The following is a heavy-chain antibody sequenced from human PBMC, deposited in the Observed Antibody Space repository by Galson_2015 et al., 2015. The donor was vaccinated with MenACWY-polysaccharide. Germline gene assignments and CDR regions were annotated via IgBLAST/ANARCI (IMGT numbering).Heavy chain of an antibody. CDR2: IKQDGSEN. Sequence: SLRLSCAASGFTLSNYWMHWVRLAPGKGLEWVANIKQDGSENYYVDSVKGRFTISRDNAKDSLYLQMNSLRAEDTAVYFCTRGHLGLGLWGQGTTVTVSS. V-gene: IGHV3-7*01. D-gene: IGHD7-27*01. CDR3: TRGHLGLGL. CDR1: GFTLSNYW. J-gene: IGHJ6*02.